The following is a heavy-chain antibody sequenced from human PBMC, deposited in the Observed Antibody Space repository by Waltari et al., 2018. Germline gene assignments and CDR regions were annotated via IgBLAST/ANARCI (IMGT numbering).Heavy chain of an antibody. D-gene: IGHD3-3*01. CDR3: ARRFN. J-gene: IGHJ4*02. Sequence: VQLVESGGGLVQPGGSLRLSCEASGLTFSDYEMNWVRQAPGKGLESISYIGRTGTIYYADSVKGRFTISRDNTKNSLYLQMDSVRAEDTGIYYCARRFNWGQGALVTVSS. CDR1: GLTFSDYE. CDR2: IGRTGTI. V-gene: IGHV3-48*03.